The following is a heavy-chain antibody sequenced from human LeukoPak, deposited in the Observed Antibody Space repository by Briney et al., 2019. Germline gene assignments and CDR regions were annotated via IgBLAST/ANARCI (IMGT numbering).Heavy chain of an antibody. CDR1: GGSISSGSYY. J-gene: IGHJ6*02. V-gene: IGHV4-61*02. Sequence: SQTLSLTCTVSGGSISSGSYYWNWIRQPAGKGLEWIGRIYTSESTNYNPSLKSRVTISVDTSRNQFSLKLSSVTAADTAVYYCARDPGLREYSGYDYGIAVAGTPAPGMDVWGQGTTVTVSS. CDR3: ARDPGLREYSGYDYGIAVAGTPAPGMDV. CDR2: IYTSEST. D-gene: IGHD6-19*01.